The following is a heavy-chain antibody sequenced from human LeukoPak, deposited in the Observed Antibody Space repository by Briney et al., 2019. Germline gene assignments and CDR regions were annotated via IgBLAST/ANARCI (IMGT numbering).Heavy chain of an antibody. CDR2: IYNSGST. CDR1: GGSVSSGNYY. Sequence: PSETLSLTCTVSGGSVSSGNYYWGWIRQPPGKGLEWIGYIYNSGSTNYNPSLKSRVTISVDTSKNQFSLKLSSVTAADTAVYYCTRGTGSTFHWGQGTLVTVSS. J-gene: IGHJ4*02. CDR3: TRGTGSTFH. V-gene: IGHV4-61*01. D-gene: IGHD1-1*01.